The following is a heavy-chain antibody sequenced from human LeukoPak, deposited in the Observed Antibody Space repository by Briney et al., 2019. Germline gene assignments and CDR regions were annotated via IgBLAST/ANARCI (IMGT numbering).Heavy chain of an antibody. V-gene: IGHV4-34*01. CDR2: INHSGST. CDR1: GGSFSGYY. CDR3: ARRGYDQGGFDY. J-gene: IGHJ4*02. D-gene: IGHD5-12*01. Sequence: SETLSLTCAVYGGSFSGYYWSWIRQPPGKGLEWIGEINHSGSTNYNPSLKSRVTISVYTSKNQFSLKLSSVTAADTAVYYCARRGYDQGGFDYWGQGTLVTVSS.